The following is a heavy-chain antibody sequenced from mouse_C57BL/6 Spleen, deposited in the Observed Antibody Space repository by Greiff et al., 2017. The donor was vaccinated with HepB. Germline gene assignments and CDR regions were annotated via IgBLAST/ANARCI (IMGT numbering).Heavy chain of an antibody. V-gene: IGHV5-17*01. J-gene: IGHJ2*01. CDR3: ARGHILLRAYFDY. Sequence: EVQLVESGGGLVKPGGSLKLSCAASGFTFSDYGMHWVRQAPEKGLEWVAYISSGSSTIYYADTVKGRFTISRDNAKNTLFLQMTSLRSEDTAMYYCARGHILLRAYFDYWGQGTTLTVSS. D-gene: IGHD1-1*01. CDR2: ISSGSSTI. CDR1: GFTFSDYG.